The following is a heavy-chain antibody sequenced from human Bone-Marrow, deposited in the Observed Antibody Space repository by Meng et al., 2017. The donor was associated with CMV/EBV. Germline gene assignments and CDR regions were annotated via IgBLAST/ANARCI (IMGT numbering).Heavy chain of an antibody. CDR1: GGSISSGGYY. J-gene: IGHJ3*02. D-gene: IGHD6-19*01. CDR3: ARAVAGTLYAFDI. Sequence: SETLSLTCTVSGGSISSGGYYWSWIRQHPGKGLEWIGYIYYSGSTYYNPSLKSRVTISVDTSKNQFSLKLSSVTAADTAVYYCARAVAGTLYAFDIWGQGTMVTVSS. V-gene: IGHV4-31*03. CDR2: IYYSGST.